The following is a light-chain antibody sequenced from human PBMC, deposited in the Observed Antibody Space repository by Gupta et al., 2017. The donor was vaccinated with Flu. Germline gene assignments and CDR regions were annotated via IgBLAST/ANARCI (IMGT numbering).Light chain of an antibody. Sequence: TSSYVGAHDHVSWYQRRPGKAPKLMICEVPNRPSGVSNRFSGSKSGNTASLTISWLQPEDEADYYCISYTNSNTWVFGGGTKLTVL. CDR1: SSYVGAHDH. J-gene: IGLJ3*02. CDR2: EVP. CDR3: ISYTNSNTWV. V-gene: IGLV2-14*01.